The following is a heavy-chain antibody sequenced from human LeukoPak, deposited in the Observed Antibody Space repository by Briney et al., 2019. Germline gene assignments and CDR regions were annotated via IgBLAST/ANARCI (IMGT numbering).Heavy chain of an antibody. J-gene: IGHJ5*02. D-gene: IGHD6-13*01. Sequence: SETLSLTCSVSGASVSDGNYYWSWIRQPPGKGLEWIGSIYYTGNTYYNPSLKSRVTISVDMSKNQFSLKLTSATAADTAVYYCASDFGDHTSSWYWFDPWGQGTLVTVSS. CDR1: GASVSDGNYY. CDR2: IYYTGNT. V-gene: IGHV4-39*01. CDR3: ASDFGDHTSSWYWFDP.